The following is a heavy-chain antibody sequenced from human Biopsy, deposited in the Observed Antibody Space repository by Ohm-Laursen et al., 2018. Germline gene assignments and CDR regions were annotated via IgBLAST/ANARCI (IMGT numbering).Heavy chain of an antibody. Sequence: SDTLSLTCAVYGGSFNGYFWSWIRQPPGKGLEWIGDITQSGSTSYSPSLKSRVTISVDTAKKQLSLSLRSVTAADTAVYYCARVPLPGIGAAYQGRFLYGMDVWGQGTTVSVSS. V-gene: IGHV4-34*01. J-gene: IGHJ6*02. CDR1: GGSFNGYF. D-gene: IGHD6-13*01. CDR3: ARVPLPGIGAAYQGRFLYGMDV. CDR2: ITQSGST.